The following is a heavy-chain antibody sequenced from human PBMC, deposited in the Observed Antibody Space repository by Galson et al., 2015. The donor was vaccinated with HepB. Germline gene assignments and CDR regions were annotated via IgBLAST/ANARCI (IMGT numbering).Heavy chain of an antibody. D-gene: IGHD6-13*01. CDR2: IKQDGSEK. J-gene: IGHJ2*01. CDR3: ARDRYSSIGKANWYFDL. V-gene: IGHV3-7*01. CDR1: GFTFSSYW. Sequence: SLRLSCAASGFTFSSYWMSWVRQAPGKGLEWVANIKQDGSEKYYVDSVKGRFTISRDNAKNSLYLQMNSLRAEDTAVYYCARDRYSSIGKANWYFDLWGRGTLVTVSS.